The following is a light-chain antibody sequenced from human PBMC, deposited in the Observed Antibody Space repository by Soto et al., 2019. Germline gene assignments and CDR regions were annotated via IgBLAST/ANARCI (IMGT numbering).Light chain of an antibody. Sequence: EIVLTQSPATLSLSPGERATLSCRASQSVSSYLAWYQQKPGQAPRLLIYDASNRATGIPARFSGSGSGTDFTLTISSLAPADFAVYYCQQRSNWPRLTFGGGTKVEIK. J-gene: IGKJ4*01. V-gene: IGKV3-11*01. CDR1: QSVSSY. CDR2: DAS. CDR3: QQRSNWPRLT.